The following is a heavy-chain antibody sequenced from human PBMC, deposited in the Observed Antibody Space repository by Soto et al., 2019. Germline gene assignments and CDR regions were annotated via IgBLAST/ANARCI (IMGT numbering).Heavy chain of an antibody. J-gene: IGHJ4*02. CDR1: GFTFSSYA. Sequence: GGSLRLSCAASGFTFSSYAMSWVRQAPGKGLEWVSAISGSGGSTYYADSVKGRFTISRDNSKNTLYLQMNSLRAEDTAVYYCAKRPEYDWAKRVLRYFDWPPPFDYWGQGTLVTVSS. CDR3: AKRPEYDWAKRVLRYFDWPPPFDY. CDR2: ISGSGGST. V-gene: IGHV3-23*01. D-gene: IGHD3-9*01.